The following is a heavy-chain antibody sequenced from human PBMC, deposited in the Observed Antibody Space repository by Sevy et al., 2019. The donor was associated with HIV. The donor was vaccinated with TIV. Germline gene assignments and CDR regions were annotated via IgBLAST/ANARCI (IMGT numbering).Heavy chain of an antibody. J-gene: IGHJ5*02. V-gene: IGHV3-33*08. Sequence: GGSLRLSCAASGFTFSNAWMNWVRQAPGKGLEWVAFIWHDGSNKYMADSVKGRFTISRDNSKNTLFLQMNSLTVEDTAVYYCARETDNSARWLDPWGQGTLVTVSS. CDR1: GFTFSNAW. CDR2: IWHDGSNK. D-gene: IGHD4-4*01. CDR3: ARETDNSARWLDP.